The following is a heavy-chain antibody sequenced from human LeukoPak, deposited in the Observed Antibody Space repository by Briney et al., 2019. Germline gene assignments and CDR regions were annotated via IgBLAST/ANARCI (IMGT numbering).Heavy chain of an antibody. Sequence: GASVKVSCKASGYAFTGYYMHWVRQAPGQGLEWMGWINPNSGGTDYAQKFQGRVTMTRDTSITTAYMELSSLRSDDTAVYYWARARGGSGRGDYFDSWGQGTLVTVSS. D-gene: IGHD3-16*01. J-gene: IGHJ4*02. CDR3: ARARGGSGRGDYFDS. V-gene: IGHV1-2*02. CDR2: INPNSGGT. CDR1: GYAFTGYY.